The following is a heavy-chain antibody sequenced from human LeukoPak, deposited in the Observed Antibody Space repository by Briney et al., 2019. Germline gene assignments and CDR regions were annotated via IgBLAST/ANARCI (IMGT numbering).Heavy chain of an antibody. CDR3: ASMSPNKIGREFDP. Sequence: SETLSLTCTVSGGSISSSSYYWGWIRQPPGKGLEWIGRISSSGSTNYNPSLKSRVTISVDTSKNQFSLKLSSVTAADTAVYYCASMSPNKIGREFDPWGQGTLVTVSS. J-gene: IGHJ5*02. V-gene: IGHV4-39*07. CDR1: GGSISSSSYY. CDR2: ISSSGST. D-gene: IGHD2-15*01.